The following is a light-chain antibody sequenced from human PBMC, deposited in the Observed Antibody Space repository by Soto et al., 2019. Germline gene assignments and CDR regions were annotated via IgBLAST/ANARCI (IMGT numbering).Light chain of an antibody. CDR2: WAS. V-gene: IGKV4-1*01. CDR1: QSVLYNSNNKNY. Sequence: DIVMTQFPDSLAVSLGERATVKCMSSQSVLYNSNNKNYLAWYQQKPGQRPKLLIYWASTRESGIPDRFSGSGSGTDFTLTISSLQAEDVAVYYCQQYYTTPYTFGQGTKLEI. J-gene: IGKJ2*01. CDR3: QQYYTTPYT.